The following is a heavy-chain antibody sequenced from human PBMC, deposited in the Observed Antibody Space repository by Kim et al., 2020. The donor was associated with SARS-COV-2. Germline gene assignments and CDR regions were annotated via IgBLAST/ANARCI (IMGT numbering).Heavy chain of an antibody. J-gene: IGHJ5*02. CDR3: ARMRPDSYYYGSGRFDWFDP. Sequence: SETLSLTCTVSGGSVSSGSYYWSWIRQPPGKGLEWIGYIYYSGSTNYNPSLKSRVTISVDTSKNQFSLKLSSVTAADTAVYYCARMRPDSYYYGSGRFDWFDPWGQGTLVTVSS. D-gene: IGHD3-10*01. V-gene: IGHV4-61*01. CDR1: GGSVSSGSYY. CDR2: IYYSGST.